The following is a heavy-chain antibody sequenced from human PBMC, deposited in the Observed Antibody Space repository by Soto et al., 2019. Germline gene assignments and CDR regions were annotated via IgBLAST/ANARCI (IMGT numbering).Heavy chain of an antibody. D-gene: IGHD2-15*01. CDR3: ARGSGNPFDY. CDR1: GGSIYTYY. CDR2: IYSSGST. Sequence: PSETLSLTCNVSGGSIYTYYWNWIRQSPGKGLEWIGYIYSSGSTNYKLSLKSRVVFSVDTSKNQFSLKLSSVTAADTAVYYCARGSGNPFDYWGQGTLVTVSS. V-gene: IGHV4-59*01. J-gene: IGHJ4*02.